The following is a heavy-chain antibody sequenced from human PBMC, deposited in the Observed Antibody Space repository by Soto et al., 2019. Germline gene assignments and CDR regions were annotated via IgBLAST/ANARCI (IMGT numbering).Heavy chain of an antibody. D-gene: IGHD3-10*01. V-gene: IGHV1-8*01. J-gene: IGHJ4*02. Sequence: QVQLVQSGAEVQKPGASVKVSCKASGYTFLNHDINWVRQAPGQGLEWMGWMVPDSGRTGYAKKYQGRVTMTRNTNTSTAYMELNSLTNEDTAVYYCARGDQFGFGVDYWGQRNPVTVSS. CDR1: GYTFLNHD. CDR2: MVPDSGRT. CDR3: ARGDQFGFGVDY.